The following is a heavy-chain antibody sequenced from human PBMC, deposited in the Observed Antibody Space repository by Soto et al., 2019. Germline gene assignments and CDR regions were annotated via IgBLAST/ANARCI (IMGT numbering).Heavy chain of an antibody. CDR2: LYHSGST. CDR1: GYSVTSAYY. V-gene: IGHV4-38-2*01. CDR3: ASVVVGATRQSGSDH. D-gene: IGHD2-15*01. J-gene: IGHJ4*02. Sequence: SETLSLTCGVSGYSVTSAYYWGWIRQPPGKGLEWLATLYHSGSTHYNPSLKSRVTMSIDASMNQVSLKVTSVTAGDTAVYFCASVVVGATRQSGSDHWGQGTLVTVSS.